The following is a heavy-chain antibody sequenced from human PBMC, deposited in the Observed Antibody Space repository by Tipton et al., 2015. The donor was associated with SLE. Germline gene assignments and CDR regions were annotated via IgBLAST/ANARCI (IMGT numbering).Heavy chain of an antibody. D-gene: IGHD3-16*01. CDR2: IITSEGRT. CDR1: GYTFTSYD. CDR3: VRELVGGHFDY. J-gene: IGHJ4*02. V-gene: IGHV1-46*01. Sequence: QLVQSGAEVKKPGASVKVSCKASGYTFTSYDINWMRQAPGQGLEWIGIIITSEGRTNYAQKFWGRVSMTRDMSTSTVYMELDSPTSDDTAVYYCVRELVGGHFDYWGQGTLVTVSS.